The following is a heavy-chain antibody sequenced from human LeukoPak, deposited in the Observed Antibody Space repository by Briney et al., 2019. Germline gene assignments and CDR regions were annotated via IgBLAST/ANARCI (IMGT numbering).Heavy chain of an antibody. Sequence: SETLSLTCTVSGYSISSGYYWGWFRQPPGKGLEWIGRLYDSGNTYYNPSLKSRVTISADTSKNKSSLKVRLLPAADPAVYFCARGKSRGSHIDYWGKGTLVTVSS. V-gene: IGHV4-38-2*02. D-gene: IGHD1-26*01. CDR3: ARGKSRGSHIDY. CDR2: LYDSGNT. CDR1: GYSISSGYY. J-gene: IGHJ4*02.